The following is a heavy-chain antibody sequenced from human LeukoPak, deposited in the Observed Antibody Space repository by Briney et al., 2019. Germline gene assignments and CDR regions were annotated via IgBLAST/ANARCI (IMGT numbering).Heavy chain of an antibody. CDR3: ARDFMYSGNCAGC. J-gene: IGHJ4*02. V-gene: IGHV3-74*01. D-gene: IGHD6-13*01. Sequence: GGSLRLSCAASGFIFSSYWMHWVRHAPGKGLVWVSRINTDGSSTSYADSVKGRFTISRDNAKNTLYLQMNSLRAEDTAVYCCARDFMYSGNCAGCWGQGTLVTVSS. CDR2: INTDGSST. CDR1: GFIFSSYW.